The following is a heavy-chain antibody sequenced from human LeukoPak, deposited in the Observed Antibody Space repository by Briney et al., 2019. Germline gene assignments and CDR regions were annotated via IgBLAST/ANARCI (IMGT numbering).Heavy chain of an antibody. V-gene: IGHV3-33*01. D-gene: IGHD4-17*01. CDR1: GFXFSSYG. Sequence: GGSLRLSCAASGFXFSSYGTHWVRQAPGKGLEWVGVIWYDGSNKYYADSVKGRFTISRDNSKNTLFLQMNSLRAEDTAVYYCARDPDDYGDYSYFDYWGQGTLVTVSS. CDR2: IWYDGSNK. J-gene: IGHJ4*02. CDR3: ARDPDDYGDYSYFDY.